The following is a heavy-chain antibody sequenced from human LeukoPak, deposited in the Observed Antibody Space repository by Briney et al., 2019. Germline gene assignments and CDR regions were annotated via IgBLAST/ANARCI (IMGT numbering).Heavy chain of an antibody. J-gene: IGHJ4*02. CDR3: ARSSVGARRRIDY. CDR1: RYTFTSHD. Sequence: ASVKVSCRASRYTFTSHDINWVRQATGQGLEWMGWMNPNSGNTGYAQKFQGRVTMTRSTSINTAYMELNSLTSEDTAVYYCARSSVGARRRIDYWGQGTLVTVSS. V-gene: IGHV1-8*01. CDR2: MNPNSGNT. D-gene: IGHD1-26*01.